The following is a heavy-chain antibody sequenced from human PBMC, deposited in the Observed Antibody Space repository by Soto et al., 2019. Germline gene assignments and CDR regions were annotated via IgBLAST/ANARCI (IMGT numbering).Heavy chain of an antibody. CDR3: ARGTCSGGSCYSFHFDY. V-gene: IGHV1-3*04. Sequence: QVQLVQSGAEVKKPGASVRVSCEASGYTFTSYAMHWVRQAPGQRLEWMGWINTGNGNTIYSQKFQGRVTITRDTYASTAYMELSSLRSEDTAVYYCARGTCSGGSCYSFHFDYWGQGTLVTVSS. CDR2: INTGNGNT. CDR1: GYTFTSYA. D-gene: IGHD2-15*01. J-gene: IGHJ4*02.